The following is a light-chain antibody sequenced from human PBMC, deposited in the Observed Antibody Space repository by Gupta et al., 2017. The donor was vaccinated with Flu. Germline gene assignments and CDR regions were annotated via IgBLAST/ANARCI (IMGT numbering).Light chain of an antibody. CDR1: RSNIGAGYV. Sequence: QSVLTQPPSVSAASGATVTISCTGTRSNIGAGYVVHWYQQLPGTAPKLLIYDNNNRPSGAPDRFSGSKSGTSASLAITGLQAEDEADYYCHSYDSSLSGSVFGGGTKVTVL. CDR3: HSYDSSLSGSV. V-gene: IGLV1-40*01. CDR2: DNN. J-gene: IGLJ2*01.